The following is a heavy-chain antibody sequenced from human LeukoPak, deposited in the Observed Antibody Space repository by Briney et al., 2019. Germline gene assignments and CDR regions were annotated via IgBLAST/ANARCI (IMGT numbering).Heavy chain of an antibody. CDR1: GGTFSSYA. CDR3: ARTILAGVGRYYYMDV. V-gene: IGHV1-69*10. CDR2: IIPFFGIA. D-gene: IGHD3-16*01. Sequence: SVKVTCKASGGTFSSYAISWVRQAPGQGLEWMGGIIPFFGIANYAQKFQGRVTITADKSTTTAYMELSSLRSEDTAVYYCARTILAGVGRYYYMDVWGKGTTVTVSS. J-gene: IGHJ6*03.